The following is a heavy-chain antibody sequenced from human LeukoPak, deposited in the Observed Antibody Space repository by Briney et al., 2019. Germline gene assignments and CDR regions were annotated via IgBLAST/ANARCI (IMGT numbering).Heavy chain of an antibody. Sequence: GGSLRLSCAASGFTFSSYAMSWVRQAPGKGLEWVSAISGSGGSTYYADSVKGRFTISRDNSKNTLYLQMNSLRAEGTAVYYCANAGYGDHVDYWGQGTLVTVSS. J-gene: IGHJ4*02. V-gene: IGHV3-23*01. CDR2: ISGSGGST. CDR1: GFTFSSYA. D-gene: IGHD4-17*01. CDR3: ANAGYGDHVDY.